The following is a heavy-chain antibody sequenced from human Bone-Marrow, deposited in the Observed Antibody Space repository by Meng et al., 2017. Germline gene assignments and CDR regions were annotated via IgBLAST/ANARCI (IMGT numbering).Heavy chain of an antibody. J-gene: IGHJ4*02. CDR1: GFNFSSYT. CDR3: ARGRYDYGEY. Sequence: EGQPVGSGGGPVKPGGSLRPSCAASGFNFSSYTMNWVRQAPGKGLEWVSSISSSSGSIYYADSVKGRFTISRDNAKNSLYLQMNSLRAEDTAVYFCARGRYDYGEYWGQGTLVTVSS. V-gene: IGHV3-21*01. CDR2: ISSSSGSI. D-gene: IGHD3-9*01.